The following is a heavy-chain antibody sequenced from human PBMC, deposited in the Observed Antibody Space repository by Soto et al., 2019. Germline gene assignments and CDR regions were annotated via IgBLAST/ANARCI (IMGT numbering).Heavy chain of an antibody. CDR1: GFTFSSYA. CDR3: AKERLARGFDY. J-gene: IGHJ4*02. V-gene: IGHV3-23*01. Sequence: GGSLRLSCAASGFTFSSYAMSWVRQAPGKGLEWVLAISGSGDNTSYADSVKGRFTISRDNSKNTVFLQMNSLRAEDTAVYYCAKERLARGFDYWGQGTLVTVSS. CDR2: ISGSGDNT.